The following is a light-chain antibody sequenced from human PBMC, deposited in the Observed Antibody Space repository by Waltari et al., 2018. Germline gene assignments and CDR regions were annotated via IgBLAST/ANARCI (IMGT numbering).Light chain of an antibody. J-gene: IGKJ3*01. CDR2: AAS. CDR3: QQSYSTLFT. V-gene: IGKV1-39*01. CDR1: QSISSY. Sequence: DIQMTQSPSSLSASVGDRVTITCRASQSISSYLNWYQQKPGKAPKLLIYAASSLQSGVPSRCSGSGSGTDFTLTISSLQPEDVATYYCQQSYSTLFTFGPGTKVDIK.